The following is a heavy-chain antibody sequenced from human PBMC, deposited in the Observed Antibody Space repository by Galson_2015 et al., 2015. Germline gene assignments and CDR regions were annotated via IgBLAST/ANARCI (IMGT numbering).Heavy chain of an antibody. CDR2: IYPGDSDT. D-gene: IGHD4-11*01. V-gene: IGHV5-51*01. J-gene: IGHJ3*02. CDR3: ARQLQPIPGLKYDAFDI. Sequence: IIYPGDSDTRYSPSFQGQVTISADKSISTAYLQWSSLKASDTAMYYCARQLQPIPGLKYDAFDIWGQGTMVTVSS.